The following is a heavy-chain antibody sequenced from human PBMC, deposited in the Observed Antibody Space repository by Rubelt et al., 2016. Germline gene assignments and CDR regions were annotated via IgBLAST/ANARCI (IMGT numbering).Heavy chain of an antibody. J-gene: IGHJ4*02. D-gene: IGHD1-26*01. CDR1: GFTFSNYA. CDR3: AKDRVRDGSYYFDY. CDR2: IDSGAVNT. V-gene: IGHV3-23*01. Sequence: GGSLRLSCAASGFTFSNYAMTWVRQAPGKGLEWVSAIDSGAVNTYYADSVKGRFTISRDNSKNTLYLQMNSLRAEDTAVYYCAKDRVRDGSYYFDYWGQGTLVTVSS.